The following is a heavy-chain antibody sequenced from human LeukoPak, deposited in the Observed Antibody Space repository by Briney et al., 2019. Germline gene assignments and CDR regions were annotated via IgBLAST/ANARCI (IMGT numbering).Heavy chain of an antibody. Sequence: SETLSLTCSVSGSSINGYYWSWIRXSPGKGLEWVGYIHYSGSTNYNPSLRSRVTMSVDMSKNQFSVNLNSVTAADTAVYYCARLHSARAEEFDPWGQGTLVTVSS. J-gene: IGHJ5*02. D-gene: IGHD2-15*01. V-gene: IGHV4-59*08. CDR1: GSSINGYY. CDR2: IHYSGST. CDR3: ARLHSARAEEFDP.